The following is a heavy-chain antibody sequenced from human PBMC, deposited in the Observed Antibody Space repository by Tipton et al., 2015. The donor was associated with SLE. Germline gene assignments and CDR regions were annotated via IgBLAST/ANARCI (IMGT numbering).Heavy chain of an antibody. Sequence: SLRLSCTASGFVFGSYTMTWVRQAPGKGLEWVSAITRTGGTTYYADSVRGRFTISRDNTKNTLFLQMESLRAEDAALYYCARGYSSYYRVDLWGQGTLVTVSS. CDR1: GFVFGSYT. CDR3: ARGYSSYYRVDL. J-gene: IGHJ4*02. D-gene: IGHD6-6*01. CDR2: ITRTGGTT. V-gene: IGHV3-23*01.